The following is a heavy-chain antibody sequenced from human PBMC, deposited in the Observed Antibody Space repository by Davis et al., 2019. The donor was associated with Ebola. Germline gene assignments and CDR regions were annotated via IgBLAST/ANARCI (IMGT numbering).Heavy chain of an antibody. J-gene: IGHJ6*02. CDR2: ISSSSSYI. V-gene: IGHV3-21*01. Sequence: PGGSLRLSCAASGFTFSSYSMNWVRQAPGKGLEWVSSISSSSSYIYYADSVKGRFTISRDNAKNSLYLQMNSLRAEDTAVYYCARALVPAAIWDWDYGMDVWGQGTTVTVSS. D-gene: IGHD2-2*01. CDR3: ARALVPAAIWDWDYGMDV. CDR1: GFTFSSYS.